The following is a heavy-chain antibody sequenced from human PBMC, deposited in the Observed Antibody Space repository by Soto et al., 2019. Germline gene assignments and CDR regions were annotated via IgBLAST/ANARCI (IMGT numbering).Heavy chain of an antibody. D-gene: IGHD4-17*01. CDR3: ARERALTENTVKAMDV. V-gene: IGHV3-74*01. J-gene: IGHJ6*02. CDR1: GFPLTPYW. Sequence: GESLRLCCTASGFPLTPYWMHWVRHAPGKGLVWVSHINSDGSRTRYADSAKGRFTISRDNAKNTLYLQMNNLRAEDTAVYYCARERALTENTVKAMDVWGQGTTVTFSS. CDR2: INSDGSRT.